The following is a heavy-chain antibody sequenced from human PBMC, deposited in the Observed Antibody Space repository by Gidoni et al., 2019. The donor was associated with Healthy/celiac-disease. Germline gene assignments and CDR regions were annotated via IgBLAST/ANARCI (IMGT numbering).Heavy chain of an antibody. J-gene: IGHJ4*02. CDR1: GFTFSNAC. CDR2: IKSKSDGGTT. Sequence: EVQLVESGGVLVKPGGSLRLSCAASGFTFSNACMNWLRQATGKGMEWVGRIKSKSDGGTTDYAAPVKGRFTISREDSKNTLHLKMNSLKTEDTAVYYCTTDALAPYYDFWSCHAGMGWGQGTLVTVSA. D-gene: IGHD3-3*01. V-gene: IGHV3-15*07. CDR3: TTDALAPYYDFWSCHAGMG.